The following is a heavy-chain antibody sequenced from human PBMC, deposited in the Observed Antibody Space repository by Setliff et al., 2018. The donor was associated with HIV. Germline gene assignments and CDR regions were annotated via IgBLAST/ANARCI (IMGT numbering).Heavy chain of an antibody. V-gene: IGHV1-69*05. CDR1: GGTFSSYV. D-gene: IGHD2-15*01. CDR2: IIPMYGVT. CDR3: ALPYCSGGNCWSTASLPPAGWFDP. Sequence: WASVKVSCKASGGTFSSYVISWVRQAPGQGPEWMGGIIPMYGVTSYAQKFQGRVTITTAESTSTAYIELSSLRSEDTAVYYCALPYCSGGNCWSTASLPPAGWFDPWGQGTLVTVSS. J-gene: IGHJ5*02.